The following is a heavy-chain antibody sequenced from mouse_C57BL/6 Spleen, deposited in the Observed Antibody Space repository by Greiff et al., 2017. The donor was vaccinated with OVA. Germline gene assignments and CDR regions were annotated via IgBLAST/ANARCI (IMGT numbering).Heavy chain of an antibody. CDR3: ASGTVVAPRYFDV. J-gene: IGHJ1*03. V-gene: IGHV1-69*01. D-gene: IGHD1-1*01. CDR1: GYTFTSYW. CDR2: IDPSDSYT. Sequence: VQLQQPGAELVMPGASVKLSCKASGYTFTSYWMHWVKQRPGQGLEWIGEIDPSDSYTNYNQKFKGKSTLTVDKSSSTAYMQLSSLTSEDSAVYYCASGTVVAPRYFDVWGTGTTVTVSS.